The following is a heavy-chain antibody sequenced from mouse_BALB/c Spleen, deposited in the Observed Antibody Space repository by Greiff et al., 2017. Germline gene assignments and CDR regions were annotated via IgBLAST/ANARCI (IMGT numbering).Heavy chain of an antibody. CDR3: ARDDYDGGYAMDY. J-gene: IGHJ4*01. V-gene: IGHV2-9*02. D-gene: IGHD2-4*01. CDR1: GFSLTSYG. Sequence: VKLQESGPGLVAPSQSLSITCTVSGFSLTSYGVHWVRQPPGKGQEWLGVIWAGGSTNYNSAPMSRLSISKDNSKSQVFLKMNSLQTDDTAMYYCARDDYDGGYAMDYWGQGTSVTVSS. CDR2: IWAGGST.